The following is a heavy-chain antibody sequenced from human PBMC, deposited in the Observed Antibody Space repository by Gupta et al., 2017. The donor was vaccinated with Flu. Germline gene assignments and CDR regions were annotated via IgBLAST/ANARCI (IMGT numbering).Heavy chain of an antibody. CDR3: ASRKSPDSSGYIFDY. CDR1: GFTVSSNY. J-gene: IGHJ4*02. Sequence: EVQLVESGGGLVQPGGSLRLSCAASGFTVSSNYMSWVRQAPGKGLEWVSVIYSGGSTYYADSVKGRFTISRHNSKNTLYLQMNSLRAEDTAVYYCASRKSPDSSGYIFDYWGQGTLVTVSS. V-gene: IGHV3-53*04. D-gene: IGHD3-22*01. CDR2: IYSGGST.